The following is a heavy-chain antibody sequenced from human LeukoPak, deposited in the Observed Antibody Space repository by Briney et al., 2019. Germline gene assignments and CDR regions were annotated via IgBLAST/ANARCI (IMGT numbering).Heavy chain of an antibody. D-gene: IGHD3-22*01. J-gene: IGHJ4*02. CDR1: GGTFSSYA. Sequence: SVKVSCKASGGTFSSYAISWVRQAPGQGLEWMGGIIPIFGTANYAQKFQGRVTITADKSTSTAYMELSSLRSEDTAVYYCARGKGYYDSSGYPHLDYWGQGTLVTVSS. CDR3: ARGKGYYDSSGYPHLDY. V-gene: IGHV1-69*06. CDR2: IIPIFGTA.